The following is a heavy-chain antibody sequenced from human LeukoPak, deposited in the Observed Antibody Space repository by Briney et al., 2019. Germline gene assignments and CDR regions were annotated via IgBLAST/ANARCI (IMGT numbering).Heavy chain of an antibody. V-gene: IGHV4-59*01. J-gene: IGHJ4*02. D-gene: IGHD5-12*01. CDR3: ASFEYSGYDSGPLFDY. Sequence: SETLSLTCAVSGGSISSYYWSWIRQPPGKGLEWIGYIYYSGSTNYNPSLKSRVTISVDTSKNQLSLKLSSVTAADTAVYYCASFEYSGYDSGPLFDYWGQGTLVTVSS. CDR2: IYYSGST. CDR1: GGSISSYY.